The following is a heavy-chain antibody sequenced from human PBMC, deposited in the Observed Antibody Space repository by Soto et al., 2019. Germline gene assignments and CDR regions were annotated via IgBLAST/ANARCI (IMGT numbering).Heavy chain of an antibody. J-gene: IGHJ6*02. Sequence: HPGGSLRLSCVTAGFFFDNYAMHWVRQAPGKGPEWVSGLSGNSDIVAYADSVKGRFTISRDNTRNSLYPNMDSLRVGDTATYYCGRGTPTPGLDIWGRGTTVTVSS. D-gene: IGHD1-7*01. V-gene: IGHV3-9*01. CDR2: LSGNSDIV. CDR1: GFFFDNYA. CDR3: GRGTPTPGLDI.